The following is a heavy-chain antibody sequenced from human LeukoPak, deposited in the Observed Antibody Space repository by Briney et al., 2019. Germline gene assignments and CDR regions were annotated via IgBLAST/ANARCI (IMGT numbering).Heavy chain of an antibody. CDR2: IWYDGSNK. V-gene: IGHV3-33*01. Sequence: PGGSLRLSCAASGFTFSTYGLHWVRQAPGKGLEWVALIWYDGSNKYYADSVKGRFTISRDNSKNTLYMQMNSLRAEDKSGYCCAREKQKYSSGWYCLDYWGQGTLVTVSS. D-gene: IGHD6-19*01. CDR3: AREKQKYSSGWYCLDY. J-gene: IGHJ4*02. CDR1: GFTFSTYG.